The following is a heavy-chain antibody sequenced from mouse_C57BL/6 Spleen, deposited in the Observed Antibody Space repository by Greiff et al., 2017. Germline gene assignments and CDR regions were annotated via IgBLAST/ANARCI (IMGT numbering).Heavy chain of an antibody. Sequence: EVKVEESGGGLVQPGGSMKLSCVASGFTFSNYWMNWVRQSPEKGLEWVAQIRLKSDNYETHYAESVKGRFTISRDDSKSSVYLQMNNLRAEDTGIYYCTDYAMDYWGQGTSVTVSS. CDR1: GFTFSNYW. V-gene: IGHV6-3*01. CDR2: IRLKSDNYET. J-gene: IGHJ4*01. CDR3: TDYAMDY.